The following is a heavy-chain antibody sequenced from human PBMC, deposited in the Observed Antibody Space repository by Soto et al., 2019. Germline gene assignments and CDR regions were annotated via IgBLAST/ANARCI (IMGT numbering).Heavy chain of an antibody. J-gene: IGHJ3*02. Sequence: SETLSLTCTVSGGSISSYYWSWIRQPAGTGLEWIGRIYTSGSTNYNPSLKRRVTTSVDTSKNKFHLKLSPGTAADTAVYYCARATAVGWVRDASDMGGPGTMVTVS. CDR3: ARATAVGWVRDASDM. V-gene: IGHV4-4*07. CDR2: IYTSGST. D-gene: IGHD3-10*01. CDR1: GGSISSYY.